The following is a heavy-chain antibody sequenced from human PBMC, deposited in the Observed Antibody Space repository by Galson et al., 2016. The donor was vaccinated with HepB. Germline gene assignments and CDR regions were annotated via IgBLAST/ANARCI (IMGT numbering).Heavy chain of an antibody. CDR2: TFYGSNWQN. V-gene: IGHV6-1*01. CDR1: GDSVSSNSAG. D-gene: IGHD7-27*01. Sequence: CAISGDSVSSNSAGWNWIRQSPSRGLEWLGRTFYGSNWQNDYAESVKSRITINPDTSRNQFSLQLNSVTPEDTAVYYCARSYLLGRGFGWWGQGTLVTVSS. J-gene: IGHJ4*02. CDR3: ARSYLLGRGFGW.